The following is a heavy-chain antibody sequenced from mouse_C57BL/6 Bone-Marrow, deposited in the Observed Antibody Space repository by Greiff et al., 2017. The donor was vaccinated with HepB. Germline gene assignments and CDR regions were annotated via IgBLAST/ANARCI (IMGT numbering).Heavy chain of an antibody. J-gene: IGHJ4*01. CDR1: GYTFTDYY. CDR3: ARLIYYYGSSYAMDY. Sequence: VQLQQSGPELVKPGASVKISCKASGYTFTDYYMNWVKQSHGKSLEWIGDINPNNGGTSYNQKFKGKATLTVDKSSSTAYMELRSLTSEDSAVYYCARLIYYYGSSYAMDYWGQGTSVTVSS. CDR2: INPNNGGT. V-gene: IGHV1-26*01. D-gene: IGHD1-1*01.